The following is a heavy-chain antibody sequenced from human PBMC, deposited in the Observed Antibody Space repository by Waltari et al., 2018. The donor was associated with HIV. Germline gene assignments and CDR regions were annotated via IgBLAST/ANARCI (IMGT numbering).Heavy chain of an antibody. CDR3: ARDRFCNGNGCSPSDAFDV. J-gene: IGHJ3*01. D-gene: IGHD2-15*01. CDR1: GGSVGRSGFS. Sequence: QLRLQESGSGLLKPSQTLSPTCNVSGGSVGRSGFSWSWIRQSPGKGLEWIGYIYYTGSTYYNPSLKSRVNISLDRSKNQFSLRLSYVSAADTAVYYCARDRFCNGNGCSPSDAFDVWGQGRMVTVSS. V-gene: IGHV4-30-2*06. CDR2: IYYTGST.